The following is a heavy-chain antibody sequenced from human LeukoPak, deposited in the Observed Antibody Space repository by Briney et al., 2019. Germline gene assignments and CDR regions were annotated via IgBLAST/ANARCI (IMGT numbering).Heavy chain of an antibody. CDR3: AKLSDSYYGMDV. J-gene: IGHJ6*02. D-gene: IGHD3-3*01. Sequence: GRSLRLSCAASGFTFSSYGMHWVRQAPGKGLEWVAVISYDGSNKYYADSVKGRFTISRDNSKNTLYLQMNSLRAEDTAVYYCAKLSDSYYGMDVWGQGTTVTVSS. CDR1: GFTFSSYG. CDR2: ISYDGSNK. V-gene: IGHV3-30*18.